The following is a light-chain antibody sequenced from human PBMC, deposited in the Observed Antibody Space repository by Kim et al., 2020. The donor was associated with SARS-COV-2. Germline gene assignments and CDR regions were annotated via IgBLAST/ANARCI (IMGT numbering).Light chain of an antibody. CDR3: QQYGSSPRYT. Sequence: PGERATPSCRASQSVSSDFLAWYQQKPGQAPRLLIYGASSRATGIPARFSGSGSGTDLTLTISRLEPEDFAVYYCQQYGSSPRYTFGQGTKLEI. CDR1: QSVSSDF. V-gene: IGKV3-20*01. CDR2: GAS. J-gene: IGKJ2*01.